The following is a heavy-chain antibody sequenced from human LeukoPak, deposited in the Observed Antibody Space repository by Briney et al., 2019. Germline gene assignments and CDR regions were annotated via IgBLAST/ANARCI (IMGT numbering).Heavy chain of an antibody. CDR1: GGSISSSSHY. D-gene: IGHD6-13*01. CDR2: IYYSGST. V-gene: IGHV4-39*07. CDR3: ARTGYSSSYYKFRFDY. J-gene: IGHJ4*02. Sequence: PSETLSLTCIVSGGSISSSSHYWGWIRQPPGKGLQWIGTIYYSGSTYYNPSLKSRVIISVDTSKNQFSLKMSSVTAADTAAYYCARTGYSSSYYKFRFDYWGQGTLVTVSS.